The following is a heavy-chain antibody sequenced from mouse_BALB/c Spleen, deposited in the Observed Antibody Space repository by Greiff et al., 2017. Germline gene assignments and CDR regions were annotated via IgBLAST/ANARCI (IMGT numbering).Heavy chain of an antibody. CDR3: TRGDGYYVAFYAMDY. J-gene: IGHJ4*01. V-gene: IGHV1-69*02. CDR2: IYPSDSYT. D-gene: IGHD2-3*01. CDR1: GYTFTSYW. Sequence: VQLQQPGAELVRPGASVKLSCKASGYTFTSYWINWVKQRPGQGLEWIGNIYPSDSYTNYNQKFKDKATLTVDKSSSTAYMQLSSPTSEDSAVYYCTRGDGYYVAFYAMDYWGQGTSVTVSS.